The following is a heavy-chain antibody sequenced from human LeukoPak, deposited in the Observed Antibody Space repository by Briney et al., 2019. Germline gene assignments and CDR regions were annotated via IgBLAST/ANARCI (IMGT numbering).Heavy chain of an antibody. CDR3: AKALMITFGGVNFDY. CDR1: GFTFSSYT. J-gene: IGHJ4*02. V-gene: IGHV3-23*01. CDR2: ISGSGGYT. D-gene: IGHD3-16*01. Sequence: GGSLRLSCAASGFTFSSYTMTWVRQGPGKGLGWVSSISGSGGYTYNSDSVKGRFTISRDNSNNTLYLQMNSLRAEDTAVYYCAKALMITFGGVNFDYWGQGALVTVSS.